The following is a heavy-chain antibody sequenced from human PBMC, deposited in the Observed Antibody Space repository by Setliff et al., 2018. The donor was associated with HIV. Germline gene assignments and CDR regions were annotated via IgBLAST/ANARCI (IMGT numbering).Heavy chain of an antibody. CDR1: GFTFISYG. Sequence: GGSLRLSCAVSGFTFISYGMYWVRQAPGKGLEWVANIKEDGSEKYYVDSVKGRFTISRDNTKNSLYLQLNSLRAEDTAVYYCARDAAAPAAIEGAFDIWGQGTMVTVSS. CDR2: IKEDGSEK. V-gene: IGHV3-7*01. CDR3: ARDAAAPAAIEGAFDI. D-gene: IGHD2-2*02. J-gene: IGHJ3*02.